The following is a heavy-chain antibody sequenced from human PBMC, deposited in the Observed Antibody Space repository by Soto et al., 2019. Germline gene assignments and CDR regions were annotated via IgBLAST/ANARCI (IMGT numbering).Heavy chain of an antibody. Sequence: QVQLQESGPGLVKPSQTLSRTCTVSGGSISSGGYYWSWIRQHPGKGLEWIGYIYYSGSTYYNPSLKSRVTISVDTSKNQFSLKLSSVTAADTAVYYCARFRLDIVSYYFDYWGQGTLVTVSS. D-gene: IGHD2-15*01. CDR2: IYYSGST. CDR1: GGSISSGGYY. V-gene: IGHV4-31*03. J-gene: IGHJ4*02. CDR3: ARFRLDIVSYYFDY.